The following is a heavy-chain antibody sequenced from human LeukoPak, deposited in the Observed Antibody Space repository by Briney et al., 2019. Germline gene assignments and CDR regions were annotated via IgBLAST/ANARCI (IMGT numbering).Heavy chain of an antibody. J-gene: IGHJ4*02. CDR3: ARQFKVGYCSGGSCYRENYFDY. V-gene: IGHV4-39*01. CDR1: GGSISSSDYY. CDR2: IYFGGNT. D-gene: IGHD2-15*01. Sequence: SETLSLTCTVSGGSISSSDYYWGWVRQPPGKGLEWIGTIYFGGNTYYNPSLKSRVTMSVDRSTNRFSLKLTSVTAADTAVYYCARQFKVGYCSGGSCYRENYFDYWGQGTLVTVSS.